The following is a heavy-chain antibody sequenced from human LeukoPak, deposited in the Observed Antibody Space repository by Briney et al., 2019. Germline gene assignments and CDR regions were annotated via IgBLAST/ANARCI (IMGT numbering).Heavy chain of an antibody. CDR2: IYYSGST. V-gene: IGHV4-59*12. J-gene: IGHJ5*02. D-gene: IGHD3-10*01. CDR1: GGSISSYY. CDR3: ARVYYYGSGNPT. Sequence: SETLSLTCTVSGGSISSYYWTWIRQPPGKGLEWIGYIYYSGSTNYNPSLTSRVTISVDTSRNHFSLKLSSVTAADTAVYYCARVYYYGSGNPTWGQGTLVTVSS.